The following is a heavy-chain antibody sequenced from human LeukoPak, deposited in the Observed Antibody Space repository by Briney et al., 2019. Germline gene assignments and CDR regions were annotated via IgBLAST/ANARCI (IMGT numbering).Heavy chain of an antibody. CDR2: ISGSSGST. CDR1: GFTFSSYA. J-gene: IGHJ4*02. CDR3: AKDWGPYNWNYVGY. V-gene: IGHV3-23*01. Sequence: GGSLRLSCAASGFTFSSYAMSWVRQAPGKGLEWVSAISGSSGSTYYADSVKGRFTISRDNSKNTLYLQMNSLRAEDTAVYYCAKDWGPYNWNYVGYWGQGTLVTVSS. D-gene: IGHD1-20*01.